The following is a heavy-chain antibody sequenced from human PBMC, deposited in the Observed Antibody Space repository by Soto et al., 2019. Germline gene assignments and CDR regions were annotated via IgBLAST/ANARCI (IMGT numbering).Heavy chain of an antibody. V-gene: IGHV3-30*18. CDR2: VSFDSKNK. D-gene: IGHD4-4*01. Sequence: PGGSLRLSCAGPGFSFDAYGMHWVRQAPGKGLEWLTTVSFDSKNKYYIDSVEGRFTISRDNSKNMLFLQMNSLRHEDTAVYYCAKESVETSYSYYGMDVWGPGTTVTVS. CDR1: GFSFDAYG. J-gene: IGHJ6*02. CDR3: AKESVETSYSYYGMDV.